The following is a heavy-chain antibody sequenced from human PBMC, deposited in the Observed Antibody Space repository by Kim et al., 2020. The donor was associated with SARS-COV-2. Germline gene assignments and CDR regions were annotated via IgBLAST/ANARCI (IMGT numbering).Heavy chain of an antibody. D-gene: IGHD1-1*01. J-gene: IGHJ3*02. CDR2: INPNSGGT. CDR3: VVQGLERGDAFDI. Sequence: ASVKVSCKASGYTFTGYYMHWVRQAPGQGLEWMGRINPNSGGTNYAQKFQGRVTMTRDTSISTAYMELSRLRSDDTAVYYCVVQGLERGDAFDIWGQGTMVTVSS. CDR1: GYTFTGYY. V-gene: IGHV1-2*06.